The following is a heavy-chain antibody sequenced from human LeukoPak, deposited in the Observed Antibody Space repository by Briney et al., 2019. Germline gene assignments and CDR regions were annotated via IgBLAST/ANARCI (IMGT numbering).Heavy chain of an antibody. D-gene: IGHD1-1*01. CDR3: AIQNDYGDG. Sequence: GASVKVSCKASGGTFSSYALSWVRQAPGQGLEWMGWMNPNSGNTGYAQKFQGRVTMTRNTSISTAYMELSSLRSEDTAVYYCAIQNDYGDGWGQGTLVTVSS. V-gene: IGHV1-8*02. CDR2: MNPNSGNT. J-gene: IGHJ4*02. CDR1: GGTFSSYA.